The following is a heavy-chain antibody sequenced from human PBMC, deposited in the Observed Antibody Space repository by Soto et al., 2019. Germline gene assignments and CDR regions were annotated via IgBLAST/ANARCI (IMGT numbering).Heavy chain of an antibody. CDR1: GYSISSGFS. CDR3: ARDWGSGYYHFEP. Sequence: SATLSLTCAVSGYSISSGFSWGWIRQPPGKGLEWIGSIDHSGSTHYNASLKIRLSISLDTSKNQFSLKLGSVTAADTAVYYCARDWGSGYYHFEPWGQGTLVTVSS. V-gene: IGHV4-38-2*02. J-gene: IGHJ5*02. CDR2: IDHSGST. D-gene: IGHD3-3*01.